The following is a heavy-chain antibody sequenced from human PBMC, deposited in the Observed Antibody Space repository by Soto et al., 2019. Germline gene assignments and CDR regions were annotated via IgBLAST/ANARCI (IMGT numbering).Heavy chain of an antibody. D-gene: IGHD3-3*01. CDR3: ARVERITIFGVVKRWFDP. J-gene: IGHJ5*02. Sequence: SETLSLTCTFSGGSISSYYWSWIRQPPGKGLEWIGYIYYSGSTDYNPSLKSRVTISVDTSKNQFSLKLSSVTAADTAVYYCARVERITIFGVVKRWFDPWGQGTLVTVSS. CDR2: IYYSGST. CDR1: GGSISSYY. V-gene: IGHV4-59*01.